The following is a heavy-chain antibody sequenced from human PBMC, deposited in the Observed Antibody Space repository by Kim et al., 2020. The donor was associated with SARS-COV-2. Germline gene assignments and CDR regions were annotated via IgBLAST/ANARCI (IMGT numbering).Heavy chain of an antibody. CDR3: ARGGIPVDRSYYYALDV. CDR2: TYYRSKWYN. CDR1: GDSVSSDSAA. J-gene: IGHJ6*02. V-gene: IGHV6-1*01. D-gene: IGHD6-19*01. Sequence: SQTLSLTCAISGDSVSSDSAAWNWIRQSPSRGLEWLGRTYYRSKWYNDYAVSVRGRTTINPDTFKNQFSLQLNFVTPEDTAVYYCARGGIPVDRSYYYALDVWGQGTTVTVSS.